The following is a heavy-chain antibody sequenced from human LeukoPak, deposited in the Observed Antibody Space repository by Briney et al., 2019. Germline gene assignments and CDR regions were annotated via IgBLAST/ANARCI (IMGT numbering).Heavy chain of an antibody. D-gene: IGHD3-22*01. J-gene: IGHJ4*02. CDR3: ARAPMIVVVFPSSLDF. CDR1: GYTFTGYY. Sequence: ASVKVSCKTSGYTFTGYYMHWVRQAPGQGLEWMGWINPNTGGTNYAQNFQGRVTMTSDTSISTAYMELSSLTSDDTAMYYCARAPMIVVVFPSSLDFWGQGTLVTVSS. V-gene: IGHV1-2*02. CDR2: INPNTGGT.